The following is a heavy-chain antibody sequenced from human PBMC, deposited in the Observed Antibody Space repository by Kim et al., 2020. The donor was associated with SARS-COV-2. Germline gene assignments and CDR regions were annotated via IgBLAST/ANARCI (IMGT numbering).Heavy chain of an antibody. V-gene: IGHV3-30*04. J-gene: IGHJ6*02. CDR3: ARDLKPVIRGMTKKTNYYSGMDV. CDR2: ISFDGSNQ. CDR1: GFIFSSYA. D-gene: IGHD3-10*01. Sequence: GGSLRLSCSASGFIFSSYAMYWVRQAPDKGLEWLAVISFDGSNQYYEDSVQGRFTVSRDNAKNTLYLQMNSLRPEDTALYYCARDLKPVIRGMTKKTNYYSGMDVWGQETTVIVSS.